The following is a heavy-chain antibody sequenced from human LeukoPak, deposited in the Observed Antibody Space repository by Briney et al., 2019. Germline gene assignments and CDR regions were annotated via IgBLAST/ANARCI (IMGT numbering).Heavy chain of an antibody. CDR3: AREGHCSTTSCALDAIEI. V-gene: IGHV3-23*01. CDR2: ISGSGGST. D-gene: IGHD2-2*01. Sequence: GGSLRLSCAASGFTFSSYAMSWVRQAPGKGLEWVSAISGSGGSTYYADSVKGRFTISRDNAKNSLSLQMNSLRAEDTAVYYCAREGHCSTTSCALDAIEIWGQGTLVAVSS. J-gene: IGHJ3*02. CDR1: GFTFSSYA.